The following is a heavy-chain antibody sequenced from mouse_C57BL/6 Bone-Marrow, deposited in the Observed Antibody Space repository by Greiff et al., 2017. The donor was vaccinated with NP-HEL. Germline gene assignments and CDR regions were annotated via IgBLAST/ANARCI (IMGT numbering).Heavy chain of an antibody. D-gene: IGHD2-10*01. V-gene: IGHV1-72*01. J-gene: IGHJ2*01. CDR2: IDPNSGGT. CDR1: GYTFTSYW. Sequence: VQLQQPGAELVKPGASVKLSCKASGYTFTSYWMHWVKQRPGRGLEWIGRIDPNSGGTKYNEKFKSKATLTVDKPSSTAYRKLSSLTSEESAVYYCARSEPLLPYFDYWGQGTTLTVSS. CDR3: ARSEPLLPYFDY.